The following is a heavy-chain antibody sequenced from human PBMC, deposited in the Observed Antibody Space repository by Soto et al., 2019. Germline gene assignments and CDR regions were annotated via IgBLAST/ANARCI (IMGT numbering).Heavy chain of an antibody. CDR1: GDSISSSSLY. V-gene: IGHV4-39*01. D-gene: IGHD3-10*01. CDR3: AEHDSNRGSYSEYFQY. CDR2: IYNSGKT. Sequence: QLQLQESGPGLVKPSETVSLTCTVSGDSISSSSLYLGGIRQPPGKGLEWIGSIYNSGKTYYSPARERRVTTSVDTLKNQFSWKLNYVTAADTAMSYCAEHDSNRGSYSEYFQYWGQGTLVAVSS. J-gene: IGHJ1*01.